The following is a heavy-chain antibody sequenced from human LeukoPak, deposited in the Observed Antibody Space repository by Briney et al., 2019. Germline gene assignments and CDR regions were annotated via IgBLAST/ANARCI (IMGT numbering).Heavy chain of an antibody. CDR2: ISGSGGST. Sequence: GGSLRLSCAASGFTFNSYAMTWVRQAPGKGLEWVSAISGSGGSTYYADSVKGRFTISRDNSKNTLYLQMNSLRAEDTAVYYCAKDPHLTGYYYFDYWGQGTLVTVSS. J-gene: IGHJ4*02. CDR1: GFTFNSYA. CDR3: AKDPHLTGYYYFDY. V-gene: IGHV3-23*01. D-gene: IGHD3-9*01.